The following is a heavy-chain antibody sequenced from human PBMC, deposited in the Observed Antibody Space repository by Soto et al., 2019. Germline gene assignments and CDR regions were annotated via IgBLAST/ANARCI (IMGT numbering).Heavy chain of an antibody. V-gene: IGHV1-18*04. CDR2: VSTSIRST. D-gene: IGHD3-10*01. Sequence: QGKLVQSGPEVKKPGASVKVSCTASGYSFSGYDITWVRQAPGQGLEWLGWVSTSIRSTMSAEKLQGRLTMTTDTSTTTVYMELRGLTSDDTAIYYCARDSGAALYGEDALDIWGQGTMVSVSS. CDR3: ARDSGAALYGEDALDI. CDR1: GYSFSGYD. J-gene: IGHJ3*02.